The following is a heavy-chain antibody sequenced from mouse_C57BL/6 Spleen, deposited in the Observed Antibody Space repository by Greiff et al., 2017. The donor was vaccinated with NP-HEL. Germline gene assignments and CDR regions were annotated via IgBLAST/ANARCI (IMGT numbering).Heavy chain of an antibody. CDR2: IWSGGST. CDR1: GFSLTSYG. CDR3: ARGGYYYGSSYVDY. J-gene: IGHJ2*01. V-gene: IGHV2-2*01. D-gene: IGHD1-1*01. Sequence: VQLKESGPGLVQPSQSLSITCTVSGFSLTSYGVHWVRQSPEKGLEWLGVIWSGGSTDYNAAFISRLSISKDNSKSQVFFKMNSLQADDTAIYYCARGGYYYGSSYVDYWGQGTTLTVSS.